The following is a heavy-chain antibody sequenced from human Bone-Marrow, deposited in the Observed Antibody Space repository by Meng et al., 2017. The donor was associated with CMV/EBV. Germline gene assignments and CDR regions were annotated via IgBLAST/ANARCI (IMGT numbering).Heavy chain of an antibody. D-gene: IGHD3-10*01. J-gene: IGHJ6*02. CDR1: GFPFSDYG. CDR2: ISWNSGSI. CDR3: AKDIGSGSYNYYYGMDV. Sequence: SLKISCEASGFPFSDYGMHWVRQVPGKGLEWVSGISWNSGSIGYADSVKGRFTISRDNAKNSLYLQMNSLRAEDMALYYCAKDIGSGSYNYYYGMDVWGQGTTVNVYS. V-gene: IGHV3-9*03.